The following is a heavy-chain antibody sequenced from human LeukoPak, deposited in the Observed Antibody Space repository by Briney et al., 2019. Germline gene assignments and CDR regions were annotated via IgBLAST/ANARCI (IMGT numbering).Heavy chain of an antibody. CDR1: GYTFTSYG. Sequence: EASVKVSCKASGYTFTSYGISWVRQAPGQGLEWMGWISAYNGNTNYAQKLQGRVTMTTDTSTSTAYMELRSLRSDDTAVYYCAREGYSSSWYGSSWFDPWGQGTLVTVSS. D-gene: IGHD6-13*01. V-gene: IGHV1-18*01. CDR2: ISAYNGNT. J-gene: IGHJ5*02. CDR3: AREGYSSSWYGSSWFDP.